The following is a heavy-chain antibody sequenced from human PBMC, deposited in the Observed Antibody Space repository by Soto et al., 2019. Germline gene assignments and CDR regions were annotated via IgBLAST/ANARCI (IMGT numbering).Heavy chain of an antibody. V-gene: IGHV3-30*03. CDR1: GFPFSSYG. CDR2: ISYDGTNQ. Sequence: QVQLVESGGGVVQPGRSLRLSCAASGFPFSSYGMHWVRQAPGKGLDWVALISYDGTNQYYADSVKGRFTVSGDNSKNTLYLHVRSLRAEDTAVYYCAGGEYYFDYCGQGTLVSVSS. CDR3: AGGEYYFDY. J-gene: IGHJ4*02. D-gene: IGHD2-15*01.